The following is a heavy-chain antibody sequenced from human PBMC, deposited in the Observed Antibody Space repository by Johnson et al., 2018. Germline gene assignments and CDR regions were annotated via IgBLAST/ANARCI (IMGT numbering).Heavy chain of an antibody. V-gene: IGHV1-24*01. CDR1: GNTLSELS. Sequence: QVQLVESGAEVKKPGASXKVSCKVSGNTLSELSMHWVRQAPGKGLEWMGGFDPEDSETIYAQKFQGRVTMTEDTSTDTAYMELSSLRSEDTAVYYCATDRRYYDSSGYYSYAFDIWGQGTMVTVSS. J-gene: IGHJ3*02. D-gene: IGHD3-22*01. CDR2: FDPEDSET. CDR3: ATDRRYYDSSGYYSYAFDI.